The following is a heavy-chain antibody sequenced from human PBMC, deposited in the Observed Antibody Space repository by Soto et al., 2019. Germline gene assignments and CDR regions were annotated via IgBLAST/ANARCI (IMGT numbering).Heavy chain of an antibody. CDR3: ARERREEIHDGYDIDY. CDR2: IYTSGST. D-gene: IGHD5-12*01. J-gene: IGHJ4*02. Sequence: QVQLQESGPGLVKPSETLSLTCTVSGGSISDYYWSWIRQTAGKGLEWIGRIYTSGSTDYNPSLKSRVTISIDTSKNQFSLKVTSMTAADTAVYYCARERREEIHDGYDIDYWGQGTLVTVSS. V-gene: IGHV4-4*07. CDR1: GGSISDYY.